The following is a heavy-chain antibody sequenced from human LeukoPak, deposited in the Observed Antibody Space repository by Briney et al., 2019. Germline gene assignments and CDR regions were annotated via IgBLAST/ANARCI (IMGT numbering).Heavy chain of an antibody. V-gene: IGHV3-21*01. J-gene: IGHJ4*02. CDR1: GFTFSSYS. Sequence: PGGSLRLSCAASGFTFSSYSMNWVRQAPGKGLEWVSSISTSSIYIYYADSVKGRFTISRDNAKKLLFLQMNSLRAEDTAVYYCARGGLRIAAAVWGQGTLVTVSS. CDR3: ARGGLRIAAAV. D-gene: IGHD6-13*01. CDR2: ISTSSIYI.